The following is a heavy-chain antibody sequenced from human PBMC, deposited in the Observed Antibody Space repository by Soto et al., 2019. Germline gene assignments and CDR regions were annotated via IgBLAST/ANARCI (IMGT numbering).Heavy chain of an antibody. J-gene: IGHJ5*02. CDR2: IYYSGST. CDR3: ARNRVVATLIGWFGP. Sequence: PSETLSLTCTVSGGSISSGDYYWSWIRQPPGKGLEWFGYIYYSGSTYYNPSLKSRVTISVDTSKNQFSLKLSSVTAADTAVYYCARNRVVATLIGWFGPWGQGTLVTVSS. CDR1: GGSISSGDYY. D-gene: IGHD5-12*01. V-gene: IGHV4-30-4*01.